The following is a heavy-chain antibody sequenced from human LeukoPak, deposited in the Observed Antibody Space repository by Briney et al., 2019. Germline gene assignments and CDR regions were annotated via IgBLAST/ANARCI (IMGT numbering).Heavy chain of an antibody. V-gene: IGHV3-64*01. CDR2: ISTNGGNT. D-gene: IGHD7-27*01. CDR3: ARESLGFDY. J-gene: IGHJ4*02. Sequence: VGSLRLSSAPSVFTLSRYDMHCVRQAPGKGVEYASAISTNGGNTYSANSVKGSFTISRDNSKNTVCLQMGSLRGEDMAVYYCARESLGFDYWGQGTLVTVSS. CDR1: VFTLSRYD.